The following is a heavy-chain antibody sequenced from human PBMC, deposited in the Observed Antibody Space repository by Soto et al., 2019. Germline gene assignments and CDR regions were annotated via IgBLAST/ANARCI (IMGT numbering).Heavy chain of an antibody. CDR3: THFGDYIDY. Sequence: GGSLRLSCAASGFTFSGSAIHWVRQASGKGLEWVARIKGKPDNYATAYAESVKGRFTISRDDSQNMAYLQMSSLETEDTAVYYCTHFGDYIDYWGQGTLVTVSS. J-gene: IGHJ4*02. CDR1: GFTFSGSA. CDR2: IKGKPDNYAT. D-gene: IGHD4-17*01. V-gene: IGHV3-73*01.